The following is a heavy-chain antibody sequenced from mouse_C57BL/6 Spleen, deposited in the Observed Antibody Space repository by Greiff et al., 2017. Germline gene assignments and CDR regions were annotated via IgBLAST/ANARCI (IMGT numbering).Heavy chain of an antibody. D-gene: IGHD1-1*01. V-gene: IGHV5-12*01. CDR3: ARGTTVVGEGYFDV. CDR2: ISNGGGST. CDR1: GFTFSDYY. J-gene: IGHJ1*03. Sequence: EVNVVESGGGLVQPGGSLKLSCAASGFTFSDYYMYWVRQTPEKRLEWVAYISNGGGSTYYPDTVKGRFTISRDNAKNTLYLQMSRLKSEDTAMYYCARGTTVVGEGYFDVWGTGTTVTVSS.